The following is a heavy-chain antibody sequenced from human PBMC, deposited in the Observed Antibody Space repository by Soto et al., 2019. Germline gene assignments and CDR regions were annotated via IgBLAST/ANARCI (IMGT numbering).Heavy chain of an antibody. CDR1: GYSFTSYW. Sequence: GESLKISCKGSGYSFTSYWIGWVRQMPGKGLEWMGIIYPGDSDTRYSPSFQGQVTISADKSISTAYMELSSLRSEDTAVYYCARGLAVAGTVFDYWGQGTLVTVSS. CDR3: ARGLAVAGTVFDY. V-gene: IGHV5-51*01. J-gene: IGHJ4*02. D-gene: IGHD6-19*01. CDR2: IYPGDSDT.